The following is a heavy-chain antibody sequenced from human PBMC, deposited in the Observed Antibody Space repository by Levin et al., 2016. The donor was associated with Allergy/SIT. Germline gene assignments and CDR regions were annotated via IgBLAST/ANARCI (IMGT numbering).Heavy chain of an antibody. CDR2: IYYSGST. D-gene: IGHD3-3*01. Sequence: GSLRLSCTVSGGSISSYYWSWIRQPPGKGLEWIGYIYYSGSTNYNPSLKSRVTISVDTSKNQFSLKLSSVTAADTAVYYCARPVYDFWSGYPTGWFDPWGQGTLVTVSS. CDR3: ARPVYDFWSGYPTGWFDP. CDR1: GGSISSYY. J-gene: IGHJ5*02. V-gene: IGHV4-59*08.